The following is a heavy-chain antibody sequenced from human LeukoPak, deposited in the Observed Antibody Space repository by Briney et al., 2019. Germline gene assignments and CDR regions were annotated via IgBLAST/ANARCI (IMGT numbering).Heavy chain of an antibody. Sequence: GGSLRLSCAASGFTFSSYWMSWVRQAPGKGLEWVANIKQDGSEKYYVDSVKGRFTISRDNAKNSLYLQMNSLRAEDTAVYYCARAKPKNMVRGLIMRRESRYYFDYWGQGTLVTVSS. J-gene: IGHJ4*02. CDR2: IKQDGSEK. CDR1: GFTFSSYW. D-gene: IGHD3-10*01. CDR3: ARAKPKNMVRGLIMRRESRYYFDY. V-gene: IGHV3-7*03.